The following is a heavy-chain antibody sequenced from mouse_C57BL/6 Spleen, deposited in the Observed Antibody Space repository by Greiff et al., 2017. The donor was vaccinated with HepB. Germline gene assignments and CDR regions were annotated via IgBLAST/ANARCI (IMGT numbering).Heavy chain of an antibody. Sequence: VQLQQSGTVLARPGASVKMSCKTSGYTFTSYWMHWVKQRPGQGLEWIGAIYPGNSDTSYNQKFKGKAKLTAATSASTAYMELSSLTNEDSAVYYCLGSGYDYYFDYWGQGTTLTVSS. CDR3: LGSGYDYYFDY. V-gene: IGHV1-5*01. D-gene: IGHD1-1*01. CDR2: IYPGNSDT. CDR1: GYTFTSYW. J-gene: IGHJ2*01.